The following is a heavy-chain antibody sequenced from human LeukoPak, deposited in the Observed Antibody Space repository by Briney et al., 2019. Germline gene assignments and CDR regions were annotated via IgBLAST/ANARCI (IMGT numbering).Heavy chain of an antibody. CDR1: GFTFSSYA. V-gene: IGHV3-23*01. Sequence: GGSMRLSCAASGFTFSSYAMSWVRQAPGKGLEWVSAISGSGGSTYYADSVKGRFTISRDNSKNTLYLQMNSLRAEDTAVYYCASHYDILTGHVDYWGQGTLVTVSS. CDR2: ISGSGGST. J-gene: IGHJ4*02. CDR3: ASHYDILTGHVDY. D-gene: IGHD3-9*01.